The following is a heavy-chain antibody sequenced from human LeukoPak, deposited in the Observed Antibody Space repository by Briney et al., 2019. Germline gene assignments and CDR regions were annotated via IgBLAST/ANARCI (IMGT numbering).Heavy chain of an antibody. CDR1: GFTFSSYS. V-gene: IGHV3-21*01. CDR2: ISSSSSYI. J-gene: IGHJ4*02. Sequence: PGGSLRLSCAASGFTFSSYSMNWVRQAPGKGVEGVSSISSSSSYIYYADSVKGRFTISRDNAKNSLYLQMNSLRAEDTAVYYCARDGDSSGWFYFDYWGQGTLVTVSS. D-gene: IGHD6-19*01. CDR3: ARDGDSSGWFYFDY.